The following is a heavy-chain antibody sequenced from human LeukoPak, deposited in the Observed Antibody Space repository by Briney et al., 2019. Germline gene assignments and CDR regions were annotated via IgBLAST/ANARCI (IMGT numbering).Heavy chain of an antibody. CDR2: ISSSGSTI. CDR1: GFTFSSYE. D-gene: IGHD3-16*02. V-gene: IGHV3-48*03. Sequence: PGGSLRLSCAASGFTFSSYEMNWVRQAPGKGLEWVSYISSSGSTIYYADSVKGRFIISRDNAKNSLHLQMDSLRAEDTALYYCARGSLGELSFRTLFDYWGQGTLVTVSS. J-gene: IGHJ4*02. CDR3: ARGSLGELSFRTLFDY.